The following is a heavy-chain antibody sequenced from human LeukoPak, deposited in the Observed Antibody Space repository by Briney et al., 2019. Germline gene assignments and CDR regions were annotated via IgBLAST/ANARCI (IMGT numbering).Heavy chain of an antibody. D-gene: IGHD3-22*01. J-gene: IGHJ4*02. Sequence: KTSETLSLTCTVSGGSISSSSYYWGWIRQPPGKGLEWIGTIYYSGSTYYNPSLKSRVTISLDTSNNQFSLKLSSVTAADTAVYYCASDPITMIPWGQGTLVTVSS. V-gene: IGHV4-39*07. CDR2: IYYSGST. CDR3: ASDPITMIP. CDR1: GGSISSSSYY.